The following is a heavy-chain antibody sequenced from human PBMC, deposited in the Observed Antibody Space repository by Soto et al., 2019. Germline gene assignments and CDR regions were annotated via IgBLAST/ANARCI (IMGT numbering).Heavy chain of an antibody. CDR1: GYTFTSYD. CDR2: MNPNSGNT. Sequence: ASVKVSCKASGYTFTSYDINWVRQATGQGLEWMGWMNPNSGNTGYAQKFQGRVTMTRNTSISTAYMELSSLRSEDTAVYYCARALKGYFDWLVQHWGQGTLVTSPQ. V-gene: IGHV1-8*01. D-gene: IGHD3-9*01. J-gene: IGHJ1*01. CDR3: ARALKGYFDWLVQH.